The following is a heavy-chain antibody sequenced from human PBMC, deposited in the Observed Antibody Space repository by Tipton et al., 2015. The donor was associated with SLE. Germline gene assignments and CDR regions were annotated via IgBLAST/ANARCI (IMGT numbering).Heavy chain of an antibody. Sequence: TLSLTCTVSGDSITSHYWSWIRQAPGKGLEWIGNIYYTGSTNYSPSLKSRVTMSVDTSKNQFSLKLSSVTAADTAVYYCARMGTYYYYGMDVWGRGTTVTVSS. CDR3: ARMGTYYYYGMDV. D-gene: IGHD1-1*01. CDR2: IYYTGST. CDR1: GDSITSHY. J-gene: IGHJ6*02. V-gene: IGHV4-59*11.